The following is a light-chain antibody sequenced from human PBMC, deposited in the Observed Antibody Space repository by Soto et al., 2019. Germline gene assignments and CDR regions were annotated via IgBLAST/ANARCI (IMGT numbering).Light chain of an antibody. Sequence: IQMTQSPSTLSASVGDRATITCRASQGISSALAWYQQKPGKAPKLLIYDASSLESGVPSRFSGSGSGTDFTLTISSLQPEDIATYYCQQYDNLPYTFGQGTRLEI. CDR3: QQYDNLPYT. CDR2: DAS. V-gene: IGKV1D-13*01. J-gene: IGKJ5*01. CDR1: QGISSA.